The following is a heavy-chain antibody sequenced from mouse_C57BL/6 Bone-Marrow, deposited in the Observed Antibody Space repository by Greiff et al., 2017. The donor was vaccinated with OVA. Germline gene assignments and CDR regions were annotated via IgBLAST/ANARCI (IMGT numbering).Heavy chain of an antibody. Sequence: QVQLQQPGAELVRPGTSVKLSCKASGYTFTSYWMHWVKQRPGQGLEWIGVIDPSDSYTNYNQKFKGKATLTVDTSSSTAYMHLSSLTSEDSAVYYCARDYYGSSLFDYWGQGTTLTVSS. D-gene: IGHD1-1*01. V-gene: IGHV1-59*01. CDR2: IDPSDSYT. CDR1: GYTFTSYW. CDR3: ARDYYGSSLFDY. J-gene: IGHJ2*01.